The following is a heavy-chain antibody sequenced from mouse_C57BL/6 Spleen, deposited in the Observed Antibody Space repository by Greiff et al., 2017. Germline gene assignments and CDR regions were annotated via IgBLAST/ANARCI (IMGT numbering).Heavy chain of an antibody. Sequence: EVQRVESGGGLVKPGGSLKLSCAASGFTFSSYAMSWVRQTPEKRLEWVATISDGGSYTYYPDNVKGRFTISRDNAKNNLYLQMSHLKSEDTAMYYCAREFITEWYFDVWGTGTTVTVSS. CDR1: GFTFSSYA. V-gene: IGHV5-4*01. J-gene: IGHJ1*03. D-gene: IGHD1-1*01. CDR2: ISDGGSYT. CDR3: AREFITEWYFDV.